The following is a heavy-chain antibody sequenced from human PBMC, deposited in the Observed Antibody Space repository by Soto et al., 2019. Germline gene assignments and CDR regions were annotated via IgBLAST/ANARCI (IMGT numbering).Heavy chain of an antibody. Sequence: QVQLVQSGAEVKKPGASVKVSCKASGYTFTSYGISWVRQAPGQGLEWMGWISAYNGNTNYAQKLQGRVTMTTDTATSTAYMELRSLRSDDTAVYYCAREGIAARPEYYYGMDVWGQGTTVTVSS. J-gene: IGHJ6*02. V-gene: IGHV1-18*01. CDR2: ISAYNGNT. D-gene: IGHD6-6*01. CDR3: AREGIAARPEYYYGMDV. CDR1: GYTFTSYG.